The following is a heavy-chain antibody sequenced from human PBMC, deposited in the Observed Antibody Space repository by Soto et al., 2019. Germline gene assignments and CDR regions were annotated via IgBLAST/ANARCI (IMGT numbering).Heavy chain of an antibody. CDR2: IYNGGST. CDR1: GDAISDISYC. V-gene: IGHV4-30-4*01. CDR3: ARGPSGDKVDY. Sequence: QVQLQESGPGLVKPSQTLSLTCTVSGDAISDISYCWSWIRQPPDKGLEWIGHIYNGGSTYSNPSLTXRLTVSXXRSKNQFSLQLTSVSAADTAVYYCARGPSGDKVDYWGQGTLVTVSS. D-gene: IGHD7-27*01. J-gene: IGHJ4*02.